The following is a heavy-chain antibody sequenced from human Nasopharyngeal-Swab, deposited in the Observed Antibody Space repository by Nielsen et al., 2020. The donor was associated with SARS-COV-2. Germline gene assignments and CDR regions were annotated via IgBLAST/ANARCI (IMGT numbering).Heavy chain of an antibody. D-gene: IGHD5-24*01. J-gene: IGHJ6*03. CDR2: ISAYNGNT. V-gene: IGHV1-18*01. CDR1: GCTFTIYG. Sequence: ASVQVSCKASGCTFTIYGISWVRQAPGQGLEWMGWISAYNGNTNYAQKLQGRVTMTTDTSTSTAYMELRSLRSDDTAVYYCARVMEMATILVGYYYYMDVWGKGTTVTVSS. CDR3: ARVMEMATILVGYYYYMDV.